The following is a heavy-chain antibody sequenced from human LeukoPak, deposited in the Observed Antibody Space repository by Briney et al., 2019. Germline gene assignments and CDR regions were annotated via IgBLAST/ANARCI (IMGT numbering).Heavy chain of an antibody. CDR3: ARDRQRSAYDFWSGADNWFDP. Sequence: GGSLRLSCAASGFTFSSYSMTWVRQAPGKGLEWVSSISSSSSYIYYADSVKGRFTISRDNAKNSLYLQMNSLRAEDTAVYYCARDRQRSAYDFWSGADNWFDPWGQGTLVTVSS. D-gene: IGHD3-3*01. CDR1: GFTFSSYS. CDR2: ISSSSSYI. V-gene: IGHV3-21*01. J-gene: IGHJ5*02.